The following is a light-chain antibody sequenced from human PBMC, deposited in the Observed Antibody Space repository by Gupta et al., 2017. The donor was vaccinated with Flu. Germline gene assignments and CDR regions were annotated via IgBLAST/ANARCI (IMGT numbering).Light chain of an antibody. CDR2: NNT. CDR3: AAWDDSLNGDV. Sequence: QSVLTQSPSASGTSGQRVTISCSGSNSNLGSNTVNWYQQLPGTAPNLLIYNNTQRPSGIPDRFSGSKSGTSASLAISGLQSEDEADYYCAAWDDSLNGDVFGTGTKFTVL. V-gene: IGLV1-44*01. CDR1: NSNLGSNT. J-gene: IGLJ1*01.